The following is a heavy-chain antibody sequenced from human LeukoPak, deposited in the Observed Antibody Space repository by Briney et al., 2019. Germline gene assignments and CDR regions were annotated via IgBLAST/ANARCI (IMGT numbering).Heavy chain of an antibody. CDR1: GGSISSSSW. CDR3: ARDLYYDFWSGAYYFDY. Sequence: SETLSLTCAVSGGSISSSSWWSWVRQPPGKGLEWIGEIYHSGSTNYNPSLKSRVTISVDKSKNQFSLKLSSVTAADTAVYYCARDLYYDFWSGAYYFDYWGQGTLVTVSS. J-gene: IGHJ4*02. V-gene: IGHV4-4*02. CDR2: IYHSGST. D-gene: IGHD3-3*01.